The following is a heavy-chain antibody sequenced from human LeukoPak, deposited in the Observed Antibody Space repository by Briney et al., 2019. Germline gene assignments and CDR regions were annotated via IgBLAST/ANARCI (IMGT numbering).Heavy chain of an antibody. CDR1: GYTFTGYY. CDR3: AREGALYDILTGYYPHYYYYGTHV. CDR2: INPNSGGT. D-gene: IGHD3-9*01. Sequence: ASVKVSCKASGYTFTGYYMHWVRQAPGQGLEWMGWINPNSGGTNYAQKFQGRVTMTRDTSISTAYMELSRLRSDDTAVYYCAREGALYDILTGYYPHYYYYGTHVWGQGTTVTVSS. J-gene: IGHJ6*02. V-gene: IGHV1-2*02.